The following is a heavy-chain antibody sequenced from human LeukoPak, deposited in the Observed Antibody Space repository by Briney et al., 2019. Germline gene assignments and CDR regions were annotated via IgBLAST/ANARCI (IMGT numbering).Heavy chain of an antibody. CDR3: ARDPNGDYVGAFDL. CDR2: IRGNGIHT. CDR1: GFTFSNYA. Sequence: GGSLRLSCAASGFTFSNYAMMWVRQAAGRGPEWVSAIRGNGIHTQYADSVKDRFTIFRDNSRNTLYLQMNSLRADDTAVYFCARDPNGDYVGAFDLWGQGTEVTVSS. D-gene: IGHD4-17*01. J-gene: IGHJ3*01. V-gene: IGHV3-23*01.